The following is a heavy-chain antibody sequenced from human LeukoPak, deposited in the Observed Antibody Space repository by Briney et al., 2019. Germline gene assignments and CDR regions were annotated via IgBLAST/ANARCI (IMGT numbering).Heavy chain of an antibody. CDR3: ARGGDYGSGSYLVVDP. J-gene: IGHJ5*02. Sequence: GASVKVSCKASGGTFSSYSINWVRQAPGQGLEWMGGITPIFGTPKYAQKFQGRVTITADESTSTAYMELSSLRSEDTAVYYCARGGDYGSGSYLVVDPWGQGTLVTVSS. CDR2: ITPIFGTP. D-gene: IGHD3-10*01. V-gene: IGHV1-69*13. CDR1: GGTFSSYS.